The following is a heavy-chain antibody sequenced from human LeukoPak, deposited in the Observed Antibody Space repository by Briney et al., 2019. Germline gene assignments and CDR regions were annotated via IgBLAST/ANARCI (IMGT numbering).Heavy chain of an antibody. Sequence: KPSETLSLTCTVSGGSISSGYWSWIRQPPGKGLEWIGYIYYSGSTNYNPSLKSRVTISVDTSKNQFSLKLSSVTAADTAVYYCARGKSYYYDSSGYYWDYWGQGTLVTVSS. D-gene: IGHD3-22*01. CDR2: IYYSGST. J-gene: IGHJ4*02. V-gene: IGHV4-59*12. CDR3: ARGKSYYYDSSGYYWDY. CDR1: GGSISSGY.